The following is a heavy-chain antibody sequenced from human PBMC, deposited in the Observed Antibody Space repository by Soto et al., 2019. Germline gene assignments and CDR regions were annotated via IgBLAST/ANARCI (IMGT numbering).Heavy chain of an antibody. CDR2: IYATGTT. Sequence: SETLSLTCAVYGGSFSGGDYYWSWIRQPPGKGLEWIGRIYATGTTDYNPSLKSRVMMSVDTSKKQFSLKLRSVTAADTAVYYCVRDGTKTLRDWFDPWGQGISVTVSS. J-gene: IGHJ5*02. CDR1: GGSFSGGDYY. D-gene: IGHD1-1*01. V-gene: IGHV4-61*08. CDR3: VRDGTKTLRDWFDP.